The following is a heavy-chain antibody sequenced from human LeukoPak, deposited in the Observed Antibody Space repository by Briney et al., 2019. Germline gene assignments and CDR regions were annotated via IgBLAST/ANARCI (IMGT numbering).Heavy chain of an antibody. V-gene: IGHV4-59*08. Sequence: SETLSLTCAVYGGSFSGYYWSWIRQPPGKGLEWIGYIYYSGSTNYNPSLQSRVTISLDTSKNQFSLKLSSVAAADTAVYYCARQGYYESSGYYDYYYYYMDVWGKGTTVTVSS. CDR2: IYYSGST. CDR3: ARQGYYESSGYYDYYYYYMDV. CDR1: GGSFSGYY. D-gene: IGHD3-22*01. J-gene: IGHJ6*03.